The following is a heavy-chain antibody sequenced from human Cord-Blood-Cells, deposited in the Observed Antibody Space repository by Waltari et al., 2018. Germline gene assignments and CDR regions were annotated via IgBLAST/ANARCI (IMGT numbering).Heavy chain of an antibody. J-gene: IGHJ3*02. CDR1: GFTFDDYA. V-gene: IGHV3-9*01. Sequence: EVQLVESGGGLVQPGRSLRLSCAASGFTFDDYAMHWVRQAPGKGLEWVSGISWNSGSIGYADSVKGRFTISRDNAKNSLYLQMNSLRAEDTALYYCAKATYYDILTGYYDAFDIWGQG. CDR2: ISWNSGSI. CDR3: AKATYYDILTGYYDAFDI. D-gene: IGHD3-9*01.